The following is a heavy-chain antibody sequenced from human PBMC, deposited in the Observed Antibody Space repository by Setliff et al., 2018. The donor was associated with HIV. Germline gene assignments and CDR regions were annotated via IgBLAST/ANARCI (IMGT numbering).Heavy chain of an antibody. CDR3: ARGEFYCGTDCYWSSFDY. J-gene: IGHJ4*02. Sequence: PSETLSLTCTVSGASTGRRSDCWGWIRQPPGKGLEWIGSFYYSWNTYYNPSLKSRVTISVDTSKNQFSLKLSSVTAADTAVYYCARGEFYCGTDCYWSSFDYWGQGILVTVSS. CDR2: FYYSWNT. V-gene: IGHV4-39*01. D-gene: IGHD2-21*02. CDR1: GASTGRRSDC.